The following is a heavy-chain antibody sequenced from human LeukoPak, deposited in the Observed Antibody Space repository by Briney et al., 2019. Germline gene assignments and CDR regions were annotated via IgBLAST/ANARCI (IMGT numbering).Heavy chain of an antibody. V-gene: IGHV3-73*01. CDR1: GFIFSGSD. CDR2: IRKNLSNYAK. J-gene: IGHJ4*02. D-gene: IGHD6-6*01. Sequence: PGESLSLSCSTSGFIFSGSDIHWVRQASGRGLGWMGRIRKNLSNYAKAYAESVKGRFTISRADSGDTEYLPMNSLNTDDKALSYWARRSYSSSSAPVYYWGQGTLVTVSS. CDR3: ARRSYSSSSAPVYY.